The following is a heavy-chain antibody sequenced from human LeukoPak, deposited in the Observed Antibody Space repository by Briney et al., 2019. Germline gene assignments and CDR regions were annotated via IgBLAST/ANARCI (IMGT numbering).Heavy chain of an antibody. Sequence: PGGSLRLSCAASGFTFSSYGMHWVRQAPGKGLEWVAFIRYDGSNKYYADSVKGRFTISRDNSKNTLYLQMNSLRAEDTAVYYCAKDRGGSSTSWAFDYWGQGTLVTVSS. CDR1: GFTFSSYG. D-gene: IGHD2-2*01. CDR2: IRYDGSNK. J-gene: IGHJ4*02. CDR3: AKDRGGSSTSWAFDY. V-gene: IGHV3-30*02.